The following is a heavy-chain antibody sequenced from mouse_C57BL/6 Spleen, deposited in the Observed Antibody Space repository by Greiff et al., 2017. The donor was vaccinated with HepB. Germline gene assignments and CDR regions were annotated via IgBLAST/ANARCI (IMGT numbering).Heavy chain of an antibody. CDR3: AKYGPRRDYFDY. J-gene: IGHJ2*01. CDR1: GFTFTDYY. V-gene: IGHV7-3*01. CDR2: IRNKANGYTT. Sequence: EVHLVESGGGLVQPGGSLNLSCAASGFTFTDYYMSWVRQPPGKGLEWLGFIRNKANGYTTEYNASVKGRFTISRDNSQSIIYLQMNALRAEDSATYYGAKYGPRRDYFDYWGQGTTLTVSS.